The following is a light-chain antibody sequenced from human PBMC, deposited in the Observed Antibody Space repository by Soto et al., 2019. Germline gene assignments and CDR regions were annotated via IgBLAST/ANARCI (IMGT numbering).Light chain of an antibody. Sequence: SVLTQPASVSGSPGQSITISCTGTSSDVGDYNYVSWYQQHPGKAPKLMIYEVSNRPSGVSNRFSGSKSGNTASLTISGLQAEDEADYYCSSYTSSSDYVFGTGTKVTVL. J-gene: IGLJ1*01. CDR2: EVS. V-gene: IGLV2-14*01. CDR3: SSYTSSSDYV. CDR1: SSDVGDYNY.